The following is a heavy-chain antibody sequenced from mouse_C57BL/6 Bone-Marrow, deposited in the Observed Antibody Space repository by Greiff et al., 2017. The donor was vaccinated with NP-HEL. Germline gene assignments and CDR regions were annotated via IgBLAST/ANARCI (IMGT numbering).Heavy chain of an antibody. D-gene: IGHD1-1*01. CDR1: GYTFTSYG. J-gene: IGHJ2*01. V-gene: IGHV1-81*01. CDR3: ARSPLYGSRDY. Sequence: VQLQQSGAELARPGASVKLSCKASGYTFTSYGISWVKQRTGQGLEWIGEIYPRSGNTYYTEKFKGKATMTADKSSSTAYMELRSLTSEDSAVYVCARSPLYGSRDYWGQGTTLTVSS. CDR2: IYPRSGNT.